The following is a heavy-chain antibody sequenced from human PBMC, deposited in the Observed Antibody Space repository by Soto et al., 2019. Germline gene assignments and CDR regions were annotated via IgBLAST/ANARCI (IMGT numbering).Heavy chain of an antibody. J-gene: IGHJ4*01. D-gene: IGHD6-19*01. V-gene: IGHV3-30-3*01. CDR1: GFTFSSYA. Sequence: QVQLVESGGGVVQPGRSLRLSCAASGFTFSSYAMHWVRQAPGKGLEWVAIISYDGSNKHHADSVKGRFTISRDNSKDTVYLQMNSLRPEETDVYYCARFMGSSCWTDFHYWGHGTLVTVSS. CDR3: ARFMGSSCWTDFHY. CDR2: ISYDGSNK.